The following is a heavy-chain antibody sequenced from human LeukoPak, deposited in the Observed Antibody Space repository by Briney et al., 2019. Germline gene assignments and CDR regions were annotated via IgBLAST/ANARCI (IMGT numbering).Heavy chain of an antibody. CDR1: GFTFSSYA. V-gene: IGHV3-23*01. D-gene: IGHD2-21*02. Sequence: GGSLRLSCAASGFTFSSYAMSWVRQAPGKGLEWVSANSGSGGSTYYADSVKGRFTISRDNSKNTLYLQMNSLRAEDTAVYYCAKDQRYCGGDCYSSFDYWGQGTLVTVSS. J-gene: IGHJ4*02. CDR2: NSGSGGST. CDR3: AKDQRYCGGDCYSSFDY.